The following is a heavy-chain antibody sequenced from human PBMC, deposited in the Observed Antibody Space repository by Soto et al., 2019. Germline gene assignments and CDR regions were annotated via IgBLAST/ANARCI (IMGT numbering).Heavy chain of an antibody. D-gene: IGHD4-17*01. CDR1: GSISSTYG. CDR2: ISGYSGRT. V-gene: IGHV1-18*01. CDR3: ARDPATVNKSGFFLL. J-gene: IGHJ1*01. Sequence: DPLNLSRNASGSISSTYGVSWVLQAPGQGIEWMGWISGYSGRTNYAQKYQGRVTMTRDASTSTAYMELRSLTSDDTAVYYCARDPATVNKSGFFLLWAQGTLVIVSS.